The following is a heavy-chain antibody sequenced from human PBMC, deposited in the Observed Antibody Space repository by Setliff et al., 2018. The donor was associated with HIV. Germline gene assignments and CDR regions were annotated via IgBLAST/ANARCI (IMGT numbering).Heavy chain of an antibody. Sequence: PSETLSLTCTVSGGSISSGGYCWTWIRQHPEKGLEFLAYMSYSGITYYNPSLKSRLTISIDTSKSHFSLKLSSMTAADTAVYYCATTPDSSGYFPEGFFDYWGQGILVTVSS. D-gene: IGHD3-22*01. CDR3: ATTPDSSGYFPEGFFDY. CDR2: MSYSGIT. J-gene: IGHJ4*02. CDR1: GGSISSGGYC. V-gene: IGHV4-31*03.